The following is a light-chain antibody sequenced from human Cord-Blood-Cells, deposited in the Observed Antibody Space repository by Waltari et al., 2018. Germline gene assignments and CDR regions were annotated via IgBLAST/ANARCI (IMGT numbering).Light chain of an antibody. CDR2: DVS. Sequence: QSALTQPRSVSGSPGQSVTISCTGTSSDVGGYNYVLWYQQHPGQAPKLRIYDVSNRPAGRRDRSSGAKSCNTASLTISGRQAEDEADYCCCSYAGSYTFVFGTGTKVTVL. CDR3: CSYAGSYTFV. J-gene: IGLJ1*01. CDR1: SSDVGGYNY. V-gene: IGLV2-11*01.